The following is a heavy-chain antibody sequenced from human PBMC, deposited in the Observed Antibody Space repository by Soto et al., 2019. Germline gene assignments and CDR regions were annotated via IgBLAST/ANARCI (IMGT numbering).Heavy chain of an antibody. Sequence: SETLSLTCAVYGGSFSGYYWSWIRQPPGKGLEWIGEINHSGSTNYNPSLKSRVTISVDTSKNQFSLKLSSVTAADTAVYYCARSTIFRRFDYWGQGTLVTVSS. CDR1: GGSFSGYY. J-gene: IGHJ4*02. V-gene: IGHV4-34*01. CDR3: ARSTIFRRFDY. CDR2: INHSGST. D-gene: IGHD3-3*01.